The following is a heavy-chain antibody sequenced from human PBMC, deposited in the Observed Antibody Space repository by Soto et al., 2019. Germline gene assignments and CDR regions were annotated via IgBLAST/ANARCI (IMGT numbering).Heavy chain of an antibody. CDR2: ISFDGKNR. Sequence: QVQLVESGGGVVQPGKSLRLSCAASGFIFSNYGMHWVRQAPGKVLEWVALISFDGKNRNYADSVKGRFTIYRDNPKNTLYLEMNSLRPEDTAFYYCAKRGGVVGGSEHPFFEYWGQGTLVTVSS. CDR3: AKRGGVVGGSEHPFFEY. D-gene: IGHD2-15*01. V-gene: IGHV3-30*18. CDR1: GFIFSNYG. J-gene: IGHJ4*02.